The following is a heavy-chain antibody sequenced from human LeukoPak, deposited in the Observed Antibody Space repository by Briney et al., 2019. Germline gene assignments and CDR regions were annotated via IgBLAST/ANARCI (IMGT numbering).Heavy chain of an antibody. CDR3: ARRPAGYNWFDP. D-gene: IGHD2-2*01. J-gene: IGHJ5*02. CDR1: GGSISSSNW. Sequence: PSETLSLTCAVSGGSISSSNWWSWVRQPPGKGLEWIGEIYHSGSTNFNPSLKSRVTISVDTSKNQFSLKLSSVTAADTAVYYCARRPAGYNWFDPWGQGTLVTVSS. CDR2: IYHSGST. V-gene: IGHV4-4*02.